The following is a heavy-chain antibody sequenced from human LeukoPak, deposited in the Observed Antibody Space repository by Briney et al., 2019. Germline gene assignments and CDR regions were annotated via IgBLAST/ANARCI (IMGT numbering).Heavy chain of an antibody. CDR1: GGSISSGGYS. CDR3: ARHITWYSSSSGPSDY. CDR2: IYHSGST. V-gene: IGHV4-30-2*01. D-gene: IGHD6-6*01. J-gene: IGHJ4*02. Sequence: SETLSLTCAVSGGSISSGGYSWSWIRQPPGKGLEWIGYIYHSGSTYYNPSLKSRVTISVDTSKNQFSLKLSSVTAADTAVYYCARHITWYSSSSGPSDYWGQGTLVTVSS.